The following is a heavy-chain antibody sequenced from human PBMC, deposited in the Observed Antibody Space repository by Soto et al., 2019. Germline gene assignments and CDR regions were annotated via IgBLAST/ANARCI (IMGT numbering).Heavy chain of an antibody. J-gene: IGHJ4*02. CDR2: IIPIFGTA. CDR1: GGTFSSYA. Sequence: SVKVSCKASGGTFSSYAISWVRHAPGQGLEWMGGIIPIFGTANYAQKFQGRVTITADESARTSNMELRSLKSQDTAVYYCVRDSGAKLSSSWGQGTLVTVSS. D-gene: IGHD6-13*01. CDR3: VRDSGAKLSSS. V-gene: IGHV1-69*13.